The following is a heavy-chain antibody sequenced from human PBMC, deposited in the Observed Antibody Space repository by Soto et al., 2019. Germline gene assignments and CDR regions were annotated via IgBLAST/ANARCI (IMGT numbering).Heavy chain of an antibody. V-gene: IGHV3-30*18. Sequence: QVQLVESGGGEVQPGRSLRLSCAASEFTFSSYGIHWVRQAPGKGLEWVAVISYDGSKKNYLDSVKGRFTISRDNSXNXXYLEMNSLRAEDTAVYYCAKDTFYHDSSGYYVFDYWGQGTLVTVSS. CDR2: ISYDGSKK. CDR3: AKDTFYHDSSGYYVFDY. J-gene: IGHJ4*02. CDR1: EFTFSSYG. D-gene: IGHD3-22*01.